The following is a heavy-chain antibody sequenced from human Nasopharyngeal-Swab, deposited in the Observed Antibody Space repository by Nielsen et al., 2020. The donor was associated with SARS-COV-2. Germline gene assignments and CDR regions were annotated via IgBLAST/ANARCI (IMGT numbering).Heavy chain of an antibody. J-gene: IGHJ4*02. D-gene: IGHD5-18*01. V-gene: IGHV5-10-1*01. CDR2: IDPSDSYT. CDR1: GYSFTSYW. CDR3: ARVKDTAMVKFLDY. Sequence: GESLKISCKGSGYSFTSYWISWVRQMPGKGLERMGRIDPSDSYTNYSPSFQGHVTISADKSISTAYLQWSSLKASDTAMYYCARVKDTAMVKFLDYWGQGTLVTVSS.